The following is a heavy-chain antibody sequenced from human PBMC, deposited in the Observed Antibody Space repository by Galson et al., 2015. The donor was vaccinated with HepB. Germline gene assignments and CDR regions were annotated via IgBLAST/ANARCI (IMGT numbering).Heavy chain of an antibody. Sequence: SLRLSCAASGFTFSSYAMDWVRQVPGKGLEWVAFIGSDGSTRSYADSVKGRFTISRDKSKNTLYVQMDSLRAEDTAVYYYATGADYCFVNWGQGTLVTVSS. CDR3: ATGADYCFVN. CDR1: GFTFSSYA. J-gene: IGHJ4*02. CDR2: IGSDGSTR. V-gene: IGHV3-30*02.